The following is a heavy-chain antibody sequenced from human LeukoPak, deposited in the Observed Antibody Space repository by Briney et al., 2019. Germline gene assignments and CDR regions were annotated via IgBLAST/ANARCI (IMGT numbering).Heavy chain of an antibody. CDR2: IYYSGTT. Sequence: SETLSLTCTVSGGSISSGDYYWSWIRQPPGKGLEWIGYIYYSGTTYSSPSLKSRVTLSVDTSKNQFSLKLSSVTAADTAVYYCAKGGGQGSSNYYYFDDWGQGTLVTVSS. V-gene: IGHV4-30-4*01. J-gene: IGHJ4*02. CDR3: AKGGGQGSSNYYYFDD. CDR1: GGSISSGDYY. D-gene: IGHD3-22*01.